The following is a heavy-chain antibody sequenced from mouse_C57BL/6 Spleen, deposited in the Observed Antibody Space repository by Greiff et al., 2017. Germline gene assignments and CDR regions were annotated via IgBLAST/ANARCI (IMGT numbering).Heavy chain of an antibody. Sequence: VQLQQSGPELVKPGASVKISCKASGYTFTDYYMNWVKQSHGKSLEWIGDINPNNGGTSYNQKFKGKATLTVDKSSSTAYMELRSLTSEDSAVYYGARKGSNNWYFDVWGTGTTVTVSS. J-gene: IGHJ1*03. D-gene: IGHD2-5*01. CDR3: ARKGSNNWYFDV. V-gene: IGHV1-26*01. CDR2: INPNNGGT. CDR1: GYTFTDYY.